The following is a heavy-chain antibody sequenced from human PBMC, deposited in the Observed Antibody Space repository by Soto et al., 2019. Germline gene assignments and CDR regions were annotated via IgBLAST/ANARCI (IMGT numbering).Heavy chain of an antibody. CDR1: GYTFTGYY. CDR3: ARDKQYGDYSYYFDY. Sequence: QVPLVQSGAEVKKPGASVKVSCKASGYTFTGYYMHWVRQAPGQGLEWMGWINPNSGGTNYAQKFQGWVTMTRDTSISTAYMELSRLRSDDTAVYYCARDKQYGDYSYYFDYWGQGTLVTVSS. J-gene: IGHJ4*02. D-gene: IGHD4-17*01. V-gene: IGHV1-2*04. CDR2: INPNSGGT.